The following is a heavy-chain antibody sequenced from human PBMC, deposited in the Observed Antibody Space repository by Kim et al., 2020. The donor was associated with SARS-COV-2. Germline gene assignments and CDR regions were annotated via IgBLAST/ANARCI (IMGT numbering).Heavy chain of an antibody. CDR2: ISSDATNE. CDR1: GFSITDYA. J-gene: IGHJ4*02. CDR3: ARSLVVVAPGDS. Sequence: GGSLRLSCTASGFSITDYAIHWVRQAPGKGLEWVAVISSDATNEFHAAPVRGRFTISKDNSRNTVYLQMTSLRSDDTAVYYCARSLVVVAPGDSWGLGTL. D-gene: IGHD2-15*01. V-gene: IGHV3-30-3*01.